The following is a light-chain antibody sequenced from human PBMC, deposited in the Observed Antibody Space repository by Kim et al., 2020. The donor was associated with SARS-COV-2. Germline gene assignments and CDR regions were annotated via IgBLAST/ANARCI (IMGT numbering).Light chain of an antibody. J-gene: IGKJ4*01. CDR3: QQRSKWPLT. V-gene: IGKV3-11*01. CDR1: QSVSTY. Sequence: PGERATLSCRASQSVSTYLAWYQQKPGQAPRLLIYDASNRATGIPARFSGSGSGTDFTLTISSLEPEDSAVYYCQQRSKWPLTFGGGTKVDIK. CDR2: DAS.